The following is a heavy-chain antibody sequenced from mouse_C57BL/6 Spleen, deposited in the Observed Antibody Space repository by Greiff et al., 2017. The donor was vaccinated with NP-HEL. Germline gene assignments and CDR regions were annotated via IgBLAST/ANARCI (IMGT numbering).Heavy chain of an antibody. J-gene: IGHJ4*01. CDR3: TRWTTVVAMDY. Sequence: VQLQQSGAELVRPGASVTLSCKASGYTFTDYEMHWVKQTPVHGLEWIGAIDPETGGTAYNQKFKGKAILTADKSSSTAYMELRSLTSEDSAVYYCTRWTTVVAMDYWGQGTSVTVSS. CDR1: GYTFTDYE. CDR2: IDPETGGT. D-gene: IGHD1-1*01. V-gene: IGHV1-15*01.